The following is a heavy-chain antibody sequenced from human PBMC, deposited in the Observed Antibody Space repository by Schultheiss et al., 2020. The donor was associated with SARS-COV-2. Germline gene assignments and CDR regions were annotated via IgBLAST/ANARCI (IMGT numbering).Heavy chain of an antibody. CDR3: ARGHRGFDP. CDR1: GGSFSGYY. CDR2: IYYSGST. J-gene: IGHJ5*02. Sequence: SETLSLTCAVYGGSFSGYYWSWIRQHPGKGLEWIGYIYYSGSTYYNPSLKSRVTISVDTSKNQFSLKLSSVTAADTAVYYCARGHRGFDPWGQGTLVTVSS. V-gene: IGHV4-31*11.